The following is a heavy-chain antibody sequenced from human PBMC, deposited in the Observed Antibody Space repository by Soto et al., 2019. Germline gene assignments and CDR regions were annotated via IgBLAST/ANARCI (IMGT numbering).Heavy chain of an antibody. V-gene: IGHV4-31*03. CDR1: GGAISSGGYY. Sequence: PSETLSLTCTVSGGAISSGGYYWSCIRQHPGKGLEWIGYIYYSGSTYYNPSLKSRVTISVDTSKIQFSLKLSSVTAADTAVYYCARRYSSAFDYWGQGTLVTVSS. J-gene: IGHJ4*02. D-gene: IGHD6-19*01. CDR3: ARRYSSAFDY. CDR2: IYYSGST.